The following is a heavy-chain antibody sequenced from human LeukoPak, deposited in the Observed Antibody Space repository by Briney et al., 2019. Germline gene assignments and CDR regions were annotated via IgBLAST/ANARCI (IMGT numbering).Heavy chain of an antibody. V-gene: IGHV1-2*02. CDR2: INPNSGGT. CDR3: ARDLTYYYDSSGYTADY. D-gene: IGHD3-22*01. Sequence: GASVKVSCKVSGYTFTGYYMHWVRQAPGQGLEWMGWINPNSGGTNYAQKFQGRVTMTRDTSISTAYMELSRLRSDDTAVYYCARDLTYYYDSSGYTADYWGQGTLVTVSS. CDR1: GYTFTGYY. J-gene: IGHJ4*02.